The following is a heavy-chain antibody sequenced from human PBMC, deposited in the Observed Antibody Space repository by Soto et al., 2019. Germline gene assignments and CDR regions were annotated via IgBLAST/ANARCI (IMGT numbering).Heavy chain of an antibody. CDR3: ARREGFSGYYPFDY. J-gene: IGHJ4*02. CDR1: GGSISSSSYY. CDR2: IYYSGST. Sequence: SETLSLTCTVSGGSISSSSYYWGWIRQPPGKGLEWIGSIYYSGSTYYNPSLKSRVTISVDTSKNQFSLKLSSVTAADTAVYYCARREGFSGYYPFDYWGQGTLVTVSS. V-gene: IGHV4-39*01. D-gene: IGHD3-22*01.